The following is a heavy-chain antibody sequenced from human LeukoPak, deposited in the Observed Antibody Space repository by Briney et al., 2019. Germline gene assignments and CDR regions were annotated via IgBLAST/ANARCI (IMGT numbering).Heavy chain of an antibody. CDR3: ASGPALITMVRGVHFDY. V-gene: IGHV1-3*01. J-gene: IGHJ4*02. D-gene: IGHD3-10*01. Sequence: APVKVSCKASGYTFTSYAMHWVRQAPGQRLEWMGWINAGNGNTKYSQKFQGRVTITRDTSASIAYMELSSLRSEDTAVYYCASGPALITMVRGVHFDYWGQGTLVTVSS. CDR2: INAGNGNT. CDR1: GYTFTSYA.